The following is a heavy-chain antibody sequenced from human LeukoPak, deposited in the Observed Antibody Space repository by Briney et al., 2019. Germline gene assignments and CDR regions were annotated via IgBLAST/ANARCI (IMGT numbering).Heavy chain of an antibody. CDR2: INHSGST. Sequence: SETLSLTCAVYGGSFSGYYWSWIRQPPGKGREWIGEINHSGSTNYNPSLKSRVTISVDTSKNQFSLKLSPVTAADTAVYYCASRYSSGWYLDYWGQGTLVTVSS. CDR3: ASRYSSGWYLDY. D-gene: IGHD6-19*01. J-gene: IGHJ4*02. CDR1: GGSFSGYY. V-gene: IGHV4-34*01.